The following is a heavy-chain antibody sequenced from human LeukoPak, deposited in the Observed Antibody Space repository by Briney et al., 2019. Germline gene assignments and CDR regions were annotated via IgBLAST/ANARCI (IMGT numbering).Heavy chain of an antibody. CDR2: IYHSGST. CDR3: ASRIAARHFDY. V-gene: IGHV4-38-2*01. J-gene: IGHJ4*02. CDR1: GGSFSGYY. Sequence: SETLSLTCAVYGGSFSGYYWGWIRQPPGKGLEWIGSIYHSGSTYYNPSLKSRVTISVDTSKNQFSLKLSSVTAADTAVYYCASRIAARHFDYWGQGTLVTVSS. D-gene: IGHD6-6*01.